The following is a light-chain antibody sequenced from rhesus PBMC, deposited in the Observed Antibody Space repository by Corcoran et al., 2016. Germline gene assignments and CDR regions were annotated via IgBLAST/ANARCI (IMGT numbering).Light chain of an antibody. CDR2: EVS. CDR1: RSEIEYYTA. CDR3: SSYASGGTYI. J-gene: IGLJ1*01. V-gene: IGLV2-19*02. Sequence: AAPTPSPSVYGSSGQSVTISCTGTRSEIEYYTAVTWYQQHPGKAPKLMIYEVSKRPSGVSDRFSGSKSGHTASLTIACLEAEDWADYCCSSYASGGTYIFGAGTRLTVL.